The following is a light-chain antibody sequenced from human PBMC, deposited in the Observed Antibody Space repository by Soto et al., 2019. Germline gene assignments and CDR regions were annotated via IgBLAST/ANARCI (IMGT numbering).Light chain of an antibody. V-gene: IGKV3-20*01. Sequence: IMLTQSPGTLSLTPGERATLSCRASQSVSSSSLAWYQQKPGQAPRLLIYDASSRATGIPDRFSGSGSGTDFTLTISRLEPEDFAVYYCQQYGSSPRTFGQGTKVDIK. CDR3: QQYGSSPRT. J-gene: IGKJ1*01. CDR1: QSVSSSS. CDR2: DAS.